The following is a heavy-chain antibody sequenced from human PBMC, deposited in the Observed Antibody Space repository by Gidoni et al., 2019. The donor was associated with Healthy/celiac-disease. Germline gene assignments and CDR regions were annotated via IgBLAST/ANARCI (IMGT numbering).Heavy chain of an antibody. CDR3: ARDMAVSSYYDFWSGPRNWFDP. J-gene: IGHJ5*02. D-gene: IGHD3-3*01. Sequence: DVQLVESGGGLVQRGGSLRLCCAASGFPFSLYRMSWLRQAPGKGLEWVSYISNSRSNIYYADSVKGRFTISRDNAKNTLYLQMNSLRAEDTAVYYCARDMAVSSYYDFWSGPRNWFDPWGQGTLVTVSS. CDR1: GFPFSLYR. V-gene: IGHV3-48*04. CDR2: ISNSRSNI.